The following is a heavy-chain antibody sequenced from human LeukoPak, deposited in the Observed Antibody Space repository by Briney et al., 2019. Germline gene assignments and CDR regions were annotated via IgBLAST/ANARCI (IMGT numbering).Heavy chain of an antibody. CDR1: GYTFTNYD. CDR2: MNPNSGNT. CDR3: ARGPPLQYNYDYNWFDP. Sequence: ASVKVSCKASGYTFTNYDINWVRQATGQGLEWMGWMNPNSGNTGYAQKFKGRVTMTRNTSISTAYMELSSLRSEDTAVYYCARGPPLQYNYDYNWFDPWGQGTLVTVSS. D-gene: IGHD5-18*01. V-gene: IGHV1-8*01. J-gene: IGHJ5*02.